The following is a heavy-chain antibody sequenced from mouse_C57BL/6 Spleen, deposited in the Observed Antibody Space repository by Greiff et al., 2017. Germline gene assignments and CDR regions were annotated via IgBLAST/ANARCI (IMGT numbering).Heavy chain of an antibody. V-gene: IGHV1-55*01. CDR2: IYPGSGST. D-gene: IGHD1-2*01. CDR1: GYTFTSYW. CDR3: ARRLYAMDY. Sequence: QVHVKQSGAELVKPGASVKMSCKASGYTFTSYWITWVKQRPGQGLEWIGDIYPGSGSTNYNEKFKSKATLTVDTSSSTAYMQLSSLTSEDSAVYYCARRLYAMDYWGQGTSVTVSS. J-gene: IGHJ4*01.